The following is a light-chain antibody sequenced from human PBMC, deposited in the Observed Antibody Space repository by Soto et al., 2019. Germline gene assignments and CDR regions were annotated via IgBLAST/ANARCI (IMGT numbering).Light chain of an antibody. Sequence: EIVLTQSPGTLSLSPGERATLNCRASQSVRSSYLAWYQQQPGQAPRLLIHGASRRATGIPDRFSGSGSGTDFTLTINRLKPEDFAVYFCQQYGDMWTFGQGTKVDIK. CDR3: QQYGDMWT. CDR2: GAS. CDR1: QSVRSSY. J-gene: IGKJ1*01. V-gene: IGKV3-20*01.